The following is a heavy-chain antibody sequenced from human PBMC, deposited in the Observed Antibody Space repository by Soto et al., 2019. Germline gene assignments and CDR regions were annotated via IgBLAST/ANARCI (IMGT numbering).Heavy chain of an antibody. D-gene: IGHD2-2*01. J-gene: IGHJ4*02. CDR2: ISSSGSTI. Sequence: GGSLRLSCAASGFTFSDYYMSWIRQAPGKGLEWVSYISSSGSTIYYADSVKGRFTISRDNAKNSLYLQMNSLRAEDTAVYYCATLGDIVVVPAAKIDYWGQGTLVTVSS. CDR3: ATLGDIVVVPAAKIDY. CDR1: GFTFSDYY. V-gene: IGHV3-11*01.